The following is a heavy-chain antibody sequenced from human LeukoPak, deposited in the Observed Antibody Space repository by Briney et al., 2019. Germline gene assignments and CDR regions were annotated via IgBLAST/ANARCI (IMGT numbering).Heavy chain of an antibody. Sequence: GGSLRLSCAASGFTFSSYWMSWVRQAPGKGLEWVANIKQDGSEKYYVDSVKGRFTISRDNAKNSLYLQMNSLRAEDTAVYYCARSGYDYVWGSYRFYYFDCWGQGTLVTVSS. CDR1: GFTFSSYW. J-gene: IGHJ4*02. V-gene: IGHV3-7*01. CDR3: ARSGYDYVWGSYRFYYFDC. CDR2: IKQDGSEK. D-gene: IGHD3-16*02.